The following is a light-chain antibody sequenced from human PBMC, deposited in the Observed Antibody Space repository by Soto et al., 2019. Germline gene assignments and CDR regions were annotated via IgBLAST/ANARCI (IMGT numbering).Light chain of an antibody. CDR2: PAS. CDR1: QSISNY. CDR3: QQSYSNLWT. J-gene: IGKJ1*01. Sequence: DIQMTQSPSSRSASVGDRVTITCLASQSISNYLHWDQQKPGKVPKLLIFPASTLQSGVPSRFSGNGSGTDFTLTISSLQPEDFATYYCQQSYSNLWTFGHGTKVDI. V-gene: IGKV1-39*01.